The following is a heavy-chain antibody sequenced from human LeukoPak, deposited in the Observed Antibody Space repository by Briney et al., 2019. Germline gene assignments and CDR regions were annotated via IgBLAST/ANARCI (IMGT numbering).Heavy chain of an antibody. CDR2: ISANNVNT. J-gene: IGHJ6*04. V-gene: IGHV1-18*01. CDR1: GYTFTSYG. D-gene: IGHD3-10*01. Sequence: ASVKVSCKASGYTFTSYGISWVRQAPGQGLEWMGWISANNVNTNNAQKLQGRVTMTTGTSTSTAYMELRSLRSDDTAVYYCARTRGSGCMDVWGKGTTVTISS. CDR3: ARTRGSGCMDV.